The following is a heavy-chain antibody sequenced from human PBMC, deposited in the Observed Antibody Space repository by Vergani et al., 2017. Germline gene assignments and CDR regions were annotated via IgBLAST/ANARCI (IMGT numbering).Heavy chain of an antibody. D-gene: IGHD2-2*02. CDR1: GFTFSSYS. J-gene: IGHJ6*03. CDR3: ARVVPAAIGYMDV. CDR2: ISSSSSYI. Sequence: EVQLVESGGSLVKPGGSLRLSCAASGFTFSSYSMNWVRQAPGKGLEWVSSISSSSSYIYYADSVKGRFTISRDNSKNTLYLQMNSLRAEDTAVYYCARVVPAAIGYMDVWGKGTTVTVSS. V-gene: IGHV3-21*02.